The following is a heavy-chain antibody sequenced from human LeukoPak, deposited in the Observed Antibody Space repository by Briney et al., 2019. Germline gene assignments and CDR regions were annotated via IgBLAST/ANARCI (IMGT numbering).Heavy chain of an antibody. J-gene: IGHJ5*02. CDR3: ARGEPNCSGGSCYSNWFDP. V-gene: IGHV4-34*01. Sequence: KPSETLSLTCAVYGGSFSGYYWSWIRQPPGKGLEWIGEINHSGSTNYNPSLKSRVTISVDTSKNQFSLKLSSVTAADTAVYYCARGEPNCSGGSCYSNWFDPWGQGTLVTVSS. D-gene: IGHD2-15*01. CDR2: INHSGST. CDR1: GGSFSGYY.